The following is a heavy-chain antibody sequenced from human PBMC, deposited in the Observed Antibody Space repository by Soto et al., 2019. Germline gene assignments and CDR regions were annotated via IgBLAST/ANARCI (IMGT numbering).Heavy chain of an antibody. D-gene: IGHD5-18*01. CDR2: IIPIFGTA. V-gene: IGHV1-69*06. Sequence: QVQLVQSGAEVKKPGSSVKGSCKASGGTFSSHAISWVRQAPGQGLEWMGGIIPIFGTANYAQKFQGRVTITADKSTSTAYMELSRLRSEDTAVYYCARSHTAMVTTYFDYWGQGTLVTVSS. CDR1: GGTFSSHA. J-gene: IGHJ4*02. CDR3: ARSHTAMVTTYFDY.